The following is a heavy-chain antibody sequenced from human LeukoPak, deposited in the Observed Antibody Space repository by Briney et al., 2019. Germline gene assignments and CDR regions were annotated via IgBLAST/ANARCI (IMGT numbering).Heavy chain of an antibody. CDR3: ARRITIFGVVIRRYYYMDV. V-gene: IGHV4-34*01. CDR1: GGSFSVYY. D-gene: IGHD3-3*01. J-gene: IGHJ6*03. Sequence: SETLSLTCAVYGGSFSVYYWSWIRQPPGKGLEWLGEINHSGSPNYNPSLKSRVTISVDTSKNQFSLKLSSVTAADTAVYYCARRITIFGVVIRRYYYMDVWGKGTTVTVSS. CDR2: INHSGSP.